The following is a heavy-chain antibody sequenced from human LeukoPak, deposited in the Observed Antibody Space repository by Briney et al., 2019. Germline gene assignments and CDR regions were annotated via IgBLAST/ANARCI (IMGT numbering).Heavy chain of an antibody. CDR3: ARGTPSVHYYYGMDV. CDR1: GYTFTSYG. J-gene: IGHJ6*02. Sequence: ASVKVSCKASGYTFTSYGISWVRQAPGQGLEWMGWMSAYNGNTNYAQKLQGRVTMTTDTSTSTAYMELRSLRSDDTAVYYCARGTPSVHYYYGMDVWGQGTTVTVSS. D-gene: IGHD1-26*01. V-gene: IGHV1-18*01. CDR2: MSAYNGNT.